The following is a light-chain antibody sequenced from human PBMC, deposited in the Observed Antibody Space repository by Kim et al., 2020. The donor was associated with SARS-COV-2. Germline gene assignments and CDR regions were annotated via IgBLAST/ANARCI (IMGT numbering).Light chain of an antibody. Sequence: GQSVTISCTGTSSDIGTYNRVSWYQQPPGTAPKLMIYEVTNRPSGAPDRFSGSKSGNTASLTISGLQAEDEADYYCSSYTSSNIYVFGTGTKATVL. CDR2: EVT. CDR1: SSDIGTYNR. CDR3: SSYTSSNIYV. V-gene: IGLV2-18*02. J-gene: IGLJ1*01.